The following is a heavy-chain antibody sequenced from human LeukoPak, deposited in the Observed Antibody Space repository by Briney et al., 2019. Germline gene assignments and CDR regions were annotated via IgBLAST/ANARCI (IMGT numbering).Heavy chain of an antibody. CDR2: INPNSGGT. V-gene: IGHV1-2*02. D-gene: IGHD3-3*01. CDR1: GYTFTGYY. CDR3: ARSFAPYYDFWSGYYPFDY. Sequence: GVSVKVSCKASGYTFTGYYMHWVRQAPGQGLEWMGWINPNSGGTNYAQKFQGRVTMTRDTSISTAYMELSRLRSDDTAVYYCARSFAPYYDFWSGYYPFDYWGQGTLVTVSS. J-gene: IGHJ4*02.